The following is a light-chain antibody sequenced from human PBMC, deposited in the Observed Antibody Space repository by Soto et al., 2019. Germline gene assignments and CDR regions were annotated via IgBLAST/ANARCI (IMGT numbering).Light chain of an antibody. CDR1: QDVGNF. CDR3: QQYDKHFN. V-gene: IGKV1-33*01. J-gene: IGKJ3*01. Sequence: DIQMTQSPSSLSASRGDRVTITCHANQDVGNFLNWYQHKPGKAPKVVIYAASNLPPGVPSRFRGSGYGTPFAFTISRLQSEDVSTYYCQQYDKHFNFGPGPKVDIK. CDR2: AAS.